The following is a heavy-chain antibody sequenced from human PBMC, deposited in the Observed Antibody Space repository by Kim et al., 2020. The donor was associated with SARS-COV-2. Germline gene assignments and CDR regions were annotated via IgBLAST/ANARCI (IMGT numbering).Heavy chain of an antibody. V-gene: IGHV3-23*01. CDR1: GFTFDNFA. CDR2: ISATGERT. D-gene: IGHD3-9*01. J-gene: IGHJ4*02. CDR3: AKEAHFDWLLSPGGYYFDY. Sequence: GGSLRLSCAASGFTFDNFAMSWVRQAPGKGLEWVEGISATGERTYYLDSVEGRFTISGDKPKNTLFLQMKRLRAEATAVYFCAKEAHFDWLLSPGGYYFDYWGQGTRVTVSS.